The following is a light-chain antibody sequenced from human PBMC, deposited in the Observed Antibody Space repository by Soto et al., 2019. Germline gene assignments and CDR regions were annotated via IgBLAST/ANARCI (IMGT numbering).Light chain of an antibody. CDR1: QSVNNN. CDR3: QQYNNWPRT. J-gene: IGKJ1*01. V-gene: IGKV3-15*01. Sequence: ERVMTQSPATLSVSPGERATLSCRASQSVNNNLAWYQQKPGQAPRLLIYDASTWAPGLPGRFSGSGSGTEFTLTISSLQSEDLAVYYCQQYNNWPRTLGQGTKVEIK. CDR2: DAS.